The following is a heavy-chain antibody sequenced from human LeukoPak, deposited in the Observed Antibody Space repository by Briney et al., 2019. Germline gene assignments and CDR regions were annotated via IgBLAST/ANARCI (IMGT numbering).Heavy chain of an antibody. D-gene: IGHD3-3*01. CDR2: TYTSGST. CDR3: ARADFWSGYNDY. Sequence: PSQTLSLTRTVSGVSISSGSYYWSWIRQPAGKGLEWIGRTYTSGSTNYNPSLKSRVTISVDTSKNQFSLKLSSVTAADTAVYYCARADFWSGYNDYWGQGTLVTVSS. V-gene: IGHV4-61*02. CDR1: GVSISSGSYY. J-gene: IGHJ4*02.